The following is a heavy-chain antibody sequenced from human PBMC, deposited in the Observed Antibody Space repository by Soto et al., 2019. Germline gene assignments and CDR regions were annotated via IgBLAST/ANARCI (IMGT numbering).Heavy chain of an antibody. CDR2: IWSDGNNK. Sequence: GKGLEWVAIIWSDGNNKYYKDSVKGRFTISRDNSKNTLYLQMDSLRVEDTALYYCFCFHAKDGIRYYVPVSAFLLNRSSDL. J-gene: IGHJ2*01. V-gene: IGHV3-33*01. CDR3: FCFHAKDGIRYYVPVSAFLLNRSSDL. D-gene: IGHD3-10*02.